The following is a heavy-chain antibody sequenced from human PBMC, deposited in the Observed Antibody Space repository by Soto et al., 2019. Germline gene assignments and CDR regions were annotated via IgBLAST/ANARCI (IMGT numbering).Heavy chain of an antibody. Sequence: SVKVSCKASGGTFSSYAISWVRQAPGQGLEWMGGTIPIFGTANYAQKFQGRVTITANESTSTAYMELSSLRSEDTAVYYCAVAEGYYDSSGYAPFDYWGQGTLVTVSS. D-gene: IGHD3-22*01. CDR1: GGTFSSYA. CDR2: TIPIFGTA. J-gene: IGHJ4*02. CDR3: AVAEGYYDSSGYAPFDY. V-gene: IGHV1-69*13.